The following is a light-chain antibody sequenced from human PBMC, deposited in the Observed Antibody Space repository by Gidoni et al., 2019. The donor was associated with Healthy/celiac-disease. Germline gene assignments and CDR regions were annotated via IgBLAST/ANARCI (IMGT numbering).Light chain of an antibody. CDR1: KLGDKY. V-gene: IGLV3-1*01. CDR3: QAWDSGTAV. CDR2: QDN. J-gene: IGLJ1*01. Sequence: SYELTQPPSVSVSPGQTASITFSGYKLGDKYACWYQQKPGQSHVLVIYQDNKRPSGIPERFSGSNSGNTATLTISGTQAMDEADYYCQAWDSGTAVFGTGTKVTVL.